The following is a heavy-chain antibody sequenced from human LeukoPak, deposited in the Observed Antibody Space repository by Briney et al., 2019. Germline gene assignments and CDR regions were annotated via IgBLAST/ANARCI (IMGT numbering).Heavy chain of an antibody. CDR2: IDPSDSHT. V-gene: IGHV5-10-1*01. J-gene: IGHJ4*02. CDR1: GYSFTSYW. D-gene: IGHD3-9*01. Sequence: GESLRISCKGSGYSFTSYWISWVRQMPGKGLEWMGNIDPSDSHTNYSPSFQGHVTISADKSISTAYLQWTSLKASDTAMYYCAGRWQIRRFSPYYFDYWGQGTLVTVSS. CDR3: AGRWQIRRFSPYYFDY.